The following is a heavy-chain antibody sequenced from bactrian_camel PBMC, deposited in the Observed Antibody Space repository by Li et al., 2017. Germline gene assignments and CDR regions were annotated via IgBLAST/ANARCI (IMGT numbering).Heavy chain of an antibody. V-gene: IGHV3S31*01. CDR2: IYGGGATYTERT. CDR3: AATSLHWVLVVTGPILASQYNY. Sequence: VQLVESGGGSVEVGGSLRLSCVAVQDTTKRNAMAWFRQGPGGKEREGLAAIYGGGATYTERTYYADSVKGRFTISRDNAKNTMYLQMNSLTPEDTGMYYCAATSLHWVLVVTGPILASQYNYWGQGTQVTVS. D-gene: IGHD2*01. CDR1: QDTTKRNA. J-gene: IGHJ4*01.